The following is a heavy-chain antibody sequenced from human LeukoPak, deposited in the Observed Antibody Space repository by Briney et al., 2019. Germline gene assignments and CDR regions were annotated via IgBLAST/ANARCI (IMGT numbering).Heavy chain of an antibody. CDR1: GGSISSGGYS. V-gene: IGHV4-30-2*01. J-gene: IGHJ4*02. CDR3: ARASVAMVRGVSSGGFDY. CDR2: IYHSGST. Sequence: TLSLTCAVSGGSISSGGYSWSWIRQPPGKGLEWIGYIYHSGSTYYNPSLKSRVTISVDRSKNQFSLKLSSVTAADTAVYYCARASVAMVRGVSSGGFDYWGQGTLVTVSS. D-gene: IGHD3-10*01.